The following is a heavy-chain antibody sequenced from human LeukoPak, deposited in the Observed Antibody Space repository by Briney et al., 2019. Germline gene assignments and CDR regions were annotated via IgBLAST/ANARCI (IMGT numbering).Heavy chain of an antibody. CDR2: ISYDGSIK. D-gene: IGHD3-22*01. CDR3: ARDPYYYDSRGAAAFDI. J-gene: IGHJ3*02. Sequence: GRSLRLSCAASGFTFSNFAMHWVRQAPGKGLEWVAVISYDGSIKYYADSVKGRFTISRDNSKNTLYLQMNSLRAEDTAVYSCARDPYYYDSRGAAAFDIWGQGTMVIVSS. V-gene: IGHV3-30*04. CDR1: GFTFSNFA.